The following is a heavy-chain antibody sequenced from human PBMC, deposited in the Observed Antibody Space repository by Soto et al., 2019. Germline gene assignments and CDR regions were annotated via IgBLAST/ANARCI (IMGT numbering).Heavy chain of an antibody. J-gene: IGHJ4*01. V-gene: IGHV5-51*01. D-gene: IGHD3-3*02. CDR1: GYIFTNYW. CDR3: ARGANIFGFDN. Sequence: GESLKISRQGSGYIFTNYWIGWVRQMPGKGLEWMGIIYPGDSGTRYSPPFQGQVTISADKSISTTYLQWSSVKASDTAMYYCARGANIFGFDNWGHGTLVTVSS. CDR2: IYPGDSGT.